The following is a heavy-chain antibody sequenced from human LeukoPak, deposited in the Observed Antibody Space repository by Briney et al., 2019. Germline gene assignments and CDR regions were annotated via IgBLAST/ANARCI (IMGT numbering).Heavy chain of an antibody. D-gene: IGHD6-19*01. Sequence: PGGSLRLSCAACGFTFSNYGMHWVRQAPDKGLEWVAFIRYDESNKHYADSVKGRFTVSRDNSKNTLYMQMNSLRTDDTAVYYCGKDHFPHSSGSVIDFWGQGTLVAVSS. CDR1: GFTFSNYG. J-gene: IGHJ4*02. V-gene: IGHV3-30*02. CDR2: IRYDESNK. CDR3: GKDHFPHSSGSVIDF.